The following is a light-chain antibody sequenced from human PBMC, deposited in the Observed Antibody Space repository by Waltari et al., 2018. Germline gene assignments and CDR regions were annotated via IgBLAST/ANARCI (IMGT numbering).Light chain of an antibody. V-gene: IGKV3-20*01. CDR3: QQYDGEVVT. J-gene: IGKJ4*01. CDR1: QSVTIIS. Sequence: IVLTPSPRTLSFSPGERAPLSCRASQSVTIISLTWYQQKLGQAPRLLIYGTSTRATGIPDRFSGSGSGTDFTLTISRLEPEDFAVYYCQQYDGEVVTFGGGTKVEI. CDR2: GTS.